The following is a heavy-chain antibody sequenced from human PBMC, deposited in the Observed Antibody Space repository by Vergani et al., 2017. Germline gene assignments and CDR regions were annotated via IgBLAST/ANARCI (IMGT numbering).Heavy chain of an antibody. CDR1: GFTSSYDV. J-gene: IGHJ1*01. V-gene: IGHV3-30*03. CDR2: ISYDRTQK. D-gene: IGHD2-15*01. CDR3: ATKSCGTPGCQIGYFRE. Sequence: QVHLVESGGGVVQPGRSLRLSCVIPGFTSSYDVMHWVRQAPGKGLEWVAVISYDRTQKYYADSVKGRFTISRDNSKSTLYLQMNSLRTEDTAVYYCATKSCGTPGCQIGYFREWGQGTLVTVSS.